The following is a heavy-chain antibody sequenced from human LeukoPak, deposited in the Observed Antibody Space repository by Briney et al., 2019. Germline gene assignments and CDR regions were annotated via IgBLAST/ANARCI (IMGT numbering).Heavy chain of an antibody. V-gene: IGHV4-59*08. D-gene: IGHD4-17*01. CDR2: IYYSGST. J-gene: IGHJ6*03. CDR3: ARGPNYGDYSYYYYMDV. Sequence: NTSETLSLTCTVSGGSISSYYWSWIRQPPGKGLEWIGYIYYSGSTNYNPSLKSRVTISVDTSKNQFSLKLSSVTAADTAVYYCARGPNYGDYSYYYYMDVWGKGTTVTISS. CDR1: GGSISSYY.